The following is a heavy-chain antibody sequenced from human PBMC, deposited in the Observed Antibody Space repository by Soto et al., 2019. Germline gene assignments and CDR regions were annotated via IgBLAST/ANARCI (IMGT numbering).Heavy chain of an antibody. D-gene: IGHD3-16*01. Sequence: QVQLVQSGAEVKKPGASVKVSCKNSGYTFTNHGINWVRQAQGHGLEWMGWMKPYNANVNYAQKLQRRVTMTTDTSTSTAYMDLRSLLSDDASDYYCARDRVTGIWGDAFDIWGQGTMVTVSS. V-gene: IGHV1-18*04. CDR2: MKPYNANV. J-gene: IGHJ3*02. CDR3: ARDRVTGIWGDAFDI. CDR1: GYTFTNHG.